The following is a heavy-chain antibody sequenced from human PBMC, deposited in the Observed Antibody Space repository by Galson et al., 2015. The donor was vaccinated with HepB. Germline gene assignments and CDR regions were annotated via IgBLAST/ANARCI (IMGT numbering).Heavy chain of an antibody. Sequence: SLRLSCAASGFTFSSYAMHWVRQAPGKGLEWVAVISYDGSNKYYADSVKGRFTISRDNSKNTLYLQMNSLRAEDTAVYYCARDGGVLRYFDWLFTSGYYGMDVWGQGTTVTVSS. CDR3: ARDGGVLRYFDWLFTSGYYGMDV. J-gene: IGHJ6*02. V-gene: IGHV3-30-3*01. CDR2: ISYDGSNK. D-gene: IGHD3-9*01. CDR1: GFTFSSYA.